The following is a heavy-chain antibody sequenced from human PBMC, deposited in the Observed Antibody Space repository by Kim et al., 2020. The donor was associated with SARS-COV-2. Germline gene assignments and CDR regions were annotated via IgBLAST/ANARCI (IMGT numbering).Heavy chain of an antibody. V-gene: IGHV4-59*01. J-gene: IGHJ5*02. CDR3: ARDSRATSCYFGCAFWFDP. D-gene: IGHD2-2*01. Sequence: SRVTISVDTSKNQFSLKLSSVTAADTAVYYCARDSRATSCYFGCAFWFDPWGQGTLVTVSS.